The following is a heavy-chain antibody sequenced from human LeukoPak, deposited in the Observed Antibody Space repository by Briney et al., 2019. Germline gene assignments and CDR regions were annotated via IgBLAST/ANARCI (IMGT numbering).Heavy chain of an antibody. CDR3: AKDREQLWSPFDY. D-gene: IGHD5-18*01. V-gene: IGHV3-23*01. CDR2: ISGSGGST. Sequence: GGSLRLSCAASGFTFSSYAMSWVREAPGKGLEWDSAISGSGGSTYYADSVKGRFTISRDNSKNTLYLQMNSLRAEDTAVYYCAKDREQLWSPFDYWGQGTLVTVSS. J-gene: IGHJ4*02. CDR1: GFTFSSYA.